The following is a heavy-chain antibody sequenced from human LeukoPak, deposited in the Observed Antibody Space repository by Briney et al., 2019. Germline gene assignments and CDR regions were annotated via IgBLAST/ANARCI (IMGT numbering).Heavy chain of an antibody. CDR2: ISAYNGNT. CDR1: GYTFTSYG. CDR3: ARDTDSSGWYASSY. Sequence: ASVKVSCKASGYTFTSYGISWVRQAPGQGLEWMGWISAYNGNTNYAQKLQGRVTMTTDTSTSTAYMELRSLRSDDTAVYYCARDTDSSGWYASSYWGQGTLVTVYS. D-gene: IGHD6-19*01. J-gene: IGHJ4*02. V-gene: IGHV1-18*01.